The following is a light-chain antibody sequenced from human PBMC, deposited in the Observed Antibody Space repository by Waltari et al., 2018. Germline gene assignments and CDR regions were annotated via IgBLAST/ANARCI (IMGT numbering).Light chain of an antibody. Sequence: EIVLTQSPGTLSLSPGERASLSCRTSQSVSSNYLAWYQQRPGQAPRLLIYGASSRAIGLPDRFSGSGSGTDFTLTISRLEPEDFAVDYCQQYGTSPRTFGQGTKVEIK. CDR1: QSVSSNY. J-gene: IGKJ1*01. CDR2: GAS. V-gene: IGKV3-20*01. CDR3: QQYGTSPRT.